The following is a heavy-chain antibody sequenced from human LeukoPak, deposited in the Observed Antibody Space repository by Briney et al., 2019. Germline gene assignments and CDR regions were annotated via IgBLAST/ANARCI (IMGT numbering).Heavy chain of an antibody. V-gene: IGHV1-2*02. D-gene: IGHD2-2*01. J-gene: IGHJ2*01. CDR1: GYTFTGYY. CDR2: INPNSGGT. Sequence: ASVKVSCKASGYTFTGYYMHWVRQAPGQGLEWMAWINPNSGGTNYAQKFLGRVTVTRDTSISTAYIELSRLRSDDTAVYYCAMVPAAKDWYFDLWGRGTLVTVSS. CDR3: AMVPAAKDWYFDL.